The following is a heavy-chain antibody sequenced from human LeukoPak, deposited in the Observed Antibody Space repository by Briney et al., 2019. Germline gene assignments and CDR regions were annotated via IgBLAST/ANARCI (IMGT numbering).Heavy chain of an antibody. CDR3: ARDGVTSNYFDY. D-gene: IGHD2-21*02. CDR2: IYSGGRT. CDR1: GFTVSRNY. V-gene: IGHV3-66*01. Sequence: GGSLRLSCAASGFTVSRNYMSWVRQAPGKGLEWVSVIYSGGRTYYADSVEGRFTISRDNSKNTLYLQMNSLRAEDTAVYYCARDGVTSNYFDYWGQGTLVTVSS. J-gene: IGHJ4*02.